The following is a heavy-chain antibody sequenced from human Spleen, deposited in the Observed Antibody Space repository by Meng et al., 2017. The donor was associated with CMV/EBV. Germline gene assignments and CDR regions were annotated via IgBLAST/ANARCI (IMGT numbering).Heavy chain of an antibody. J-gene: IGHJ6*02. V-gene: IGHV3-15*01. CDR3: TTDDCGDYDVGAIYYYYGMDV. CDR2: IKSKTDGGTT. D-gene: IGHD4-17*01. Sequence: GESLKISCAASGFTFSNAWMSWVRQAPGKGLEWVGRIKSKTDGGTTDYAAPVKGRFTISRDDSKNTLYLQMNSLKTEDTAVYYCTTDDCGDYDVGAIYYYYGMDVWGQGTTVTVSS. CDR1: GFTFSNAW.